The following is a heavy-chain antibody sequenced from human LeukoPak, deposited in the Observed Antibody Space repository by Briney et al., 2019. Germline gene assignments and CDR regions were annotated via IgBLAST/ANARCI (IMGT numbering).Heavy chain of an antibody. V-gene: IGHV3-23*01. CDR2: ISGSGGST. CDR1: GFTFNNYA. CDR3: VKEHYYDSSGYSDY. Sequence: GGSLRLSCAASGFTFNNYAMSGVRQAPGKGLEWVSAISGSGGSTYYADSVKGRFTISRDNSKNTLYLQMNSLRAEDTAVYYCVKEHYYDSSGYSDYWGQGTLVTVSS. D-gene: IGHD3-22*01. J-gene: IGHJ4*02.